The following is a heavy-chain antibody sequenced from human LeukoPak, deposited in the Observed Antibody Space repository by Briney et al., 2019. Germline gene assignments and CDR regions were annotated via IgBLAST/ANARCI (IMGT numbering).Heavy chain of an antibody. CDR2: IYYSGST. Sequence: SETLSLTCTVSGGSISNNYWNWHWIRQPQGRGLEWIGYIYYSGSTNYNPSLRSRVTIAVDKSNNQVSLKLSSVTAADTAMYYCARDKSGPTAHYDVFDIWGQGQWSPSLQ. D-gene: IGHD4/OR15-4a*01. V-gene: IGHV4-59*01. CDR3: ARDKSGPTAHYDVFDI. J-gene: IGHJ3*02. CDR1: GGSISNNY.